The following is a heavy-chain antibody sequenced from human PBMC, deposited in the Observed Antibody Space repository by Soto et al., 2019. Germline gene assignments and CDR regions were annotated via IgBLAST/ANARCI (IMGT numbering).Heavy chain of an antibody. V-gene: IGHV2-26*01. Sequence: QVTLKESGPVLVKPTETLTLTCTVSGFSLSNPRMSVSWIRQPPGKALEWLAHIFSNDAKSHSSSLRSRLTISKATSKSQVVLTMPNMDPLDTPTYFWARTRGWGWLGPKAYWAQGPLVTSPQ. CDR2: IFSNDAK. CDR1: GFSLSNPRMS. CDR3: ARTRGWGWLGPKAY. D-gene: IGHD3-10*01. J-gene: IGHJ4*02.